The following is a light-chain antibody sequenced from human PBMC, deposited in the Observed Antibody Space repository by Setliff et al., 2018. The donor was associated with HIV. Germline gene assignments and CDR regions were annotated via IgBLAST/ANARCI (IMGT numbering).Light chain of an antibody. CDR1: SRDVGGYNY. V-gene: IGLV2-14*01. CDR3: SSYAITNTLP. J-gene: IGLJ1*01. CDR2: EVR. Sequence: QSALTQPASVSGSPGQSITISCTGTSRDVGGYNYVSWYQQHPGKAPKLIIYEVRNRPSGVSNRFSGSKSGNTASLTTSGLQTEDEADYYCSSYAITNTLPFGTGTKSPS.